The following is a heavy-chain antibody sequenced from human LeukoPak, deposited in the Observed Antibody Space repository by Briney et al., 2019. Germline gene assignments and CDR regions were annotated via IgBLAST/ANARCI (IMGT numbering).Heavy chain of an antibody. D-gene: IGHD3-10*01. V-gene: IGHV3-20*01. CDR3: ARSRNSYGSGSYYGDAFDI. Sequence: GGSLTLSCAASGFTFDDYGMSWVRQAPGKGLEWVSGINWNGGSTGYADSVKGRFTISRDNAKKSLYLQMNSLRVEDTALYNCARSRNSYGSGSYYGDAFDIWGQGTMVTVSS. CDR2: INWNGGST. J-gene: IGHJ3*02. CDR1: GFTFDDYG.